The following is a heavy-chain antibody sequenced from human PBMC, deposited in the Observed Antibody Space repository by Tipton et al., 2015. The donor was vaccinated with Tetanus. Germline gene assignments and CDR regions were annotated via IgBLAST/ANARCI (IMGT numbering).Heavy chain of an antibody. Sequence: TLSLTCTVSGGSISSGGYYWTWIRQHPGKGLEWIWDIYYSGSTYYNPSLKSRVSISVDTSNNQFSVNLNSVTAADTAVYYCARDQARGARGWNYFDYWGQGALVTVSS. J-gene: IGHJ4*02. D-gene: IGHD1-26*01. V-gene: IGHV4-31*03. CDR1: GGSISSGGYY. CDR2: IYYSGST. CDR3: ARDQARGARGWNYFDY.